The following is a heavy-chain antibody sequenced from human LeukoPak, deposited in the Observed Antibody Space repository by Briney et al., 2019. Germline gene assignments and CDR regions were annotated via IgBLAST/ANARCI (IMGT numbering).Heavy chain of an antibody. CDR1: GGSISSGSYY. V-gene: IGHV4-61*02. Sequence: SETLSLTCTVSGGSISSGSYYWSWIRQPAGKRLEWIGRIYTSGSTNYNPSLKSRVTISVDTSKNQFSLKLSSVTAADTAVYYCARSRGVTFDYWGQGTLVTVSS. CDR2: IYTSGST. J-gene: IGHJ4*02. CDR3: ARSRGVTFDY. D-gene: IGHD3-10*01.